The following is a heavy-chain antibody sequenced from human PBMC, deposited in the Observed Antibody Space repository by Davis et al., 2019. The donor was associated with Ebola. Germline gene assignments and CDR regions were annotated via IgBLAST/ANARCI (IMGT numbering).Heavy chain of an antibody. D-gene: IGHD6-19*01. CDR2: IYTSGYT. V-gene: IGHV4-4*07. J-gene: IGHJ2*01. CDR1: GGSISSYY. Sequence: MPSETLSLTCTVSGGSISSYYWSWIRQPAGKGLEWIGRIYTSGYTNYNPSLKSRVTMSVDTSKNQFSLKLSSVTAADTAVYYCARSERYSSGFSRGWYFDLWGRSTLVTVSS. CDR3: ARSERYSSGFSRGWYFDL.